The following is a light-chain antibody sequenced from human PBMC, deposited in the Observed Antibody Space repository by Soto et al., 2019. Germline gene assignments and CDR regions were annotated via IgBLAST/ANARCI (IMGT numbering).Light chain of an antibody. V-gene: IGLV2-11*01. CDR2: DVS. CDR3: CSYAGSYTSLYV. J-gene: IGLJ1*01. Sequence: QSALTXPRSVSGSPGQSVTFSCTGTSSDVGGYNYVSWYQQHPGKAPKLMIYDVSKRPSGVPDRFSGSKSGNTASLTISGLQAEDEADYYCCSYAGSYTSLYVFGTGTRSPS. CDR1: SSDVGGYNY.